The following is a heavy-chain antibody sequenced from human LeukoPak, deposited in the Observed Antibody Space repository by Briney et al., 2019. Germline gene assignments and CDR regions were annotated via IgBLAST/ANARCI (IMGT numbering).Heavy chain of an antibody. J-gene: IGHJ4*02. V-gene: IGHV3-48*04. Sequence: QSGGSLRLSCAASGFTFSSYTMNWVRQAPGKGLEWVSYITSDSSTIYYADSVKGRFTISRDNAKNSLYLQMNSLRAEDTAAYYCARVQILSDYAVDYWGQGTLVTVSS. CDR2: ITSDSSTI. D-gene: IGHD2-15*01. CDR1: GFTFSSYT. CDR3: ARVQILSDYAVDY.